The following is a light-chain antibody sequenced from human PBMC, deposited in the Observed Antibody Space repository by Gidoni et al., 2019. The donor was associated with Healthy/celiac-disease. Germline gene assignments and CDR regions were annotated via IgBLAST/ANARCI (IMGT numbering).Light chain of an antibody. V-gene: IGKV4-1*01. CDR2: WAS. CDR3: RQYYSTLLLT. Sequence: DIVMTQSPDSLAVSLGERATINCKSSQSVLYSSNNKNYLAWYQQKPGQPPKLLIYWASTRESGVPDRFSGSGSGTDFTLTISSLQAEDVAVYYCRQYYSTLLLTFGGGTKVEIK. CDR1: QSVLYSSNNKNY. J-gene: IGKJ4*01.